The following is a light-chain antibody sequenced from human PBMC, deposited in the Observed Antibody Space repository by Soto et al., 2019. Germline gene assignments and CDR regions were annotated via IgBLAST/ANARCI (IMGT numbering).Light chain of an antibody. CDR3: SSYAGSNNLV. CDR1: SSDVGRYNY. J-gene: IGLJ2*01. V-gene: IGLV2-8*01. CDR2: DVS. Sequence: QSALTQPPSASGSPGQSVTISCTGTSSDVGRYNYVSWYQQHPGKAPKLMIYDVSKRPSGVPDRFSGSKSGNTASLTVSGLQADDEADYYCSSYAGSNNLVFGGGTQLTVL.